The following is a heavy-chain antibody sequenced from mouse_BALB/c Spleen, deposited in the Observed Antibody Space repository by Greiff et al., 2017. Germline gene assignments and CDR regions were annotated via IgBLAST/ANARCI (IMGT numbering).Heavy chain of an antibody. CDR1: GYTFTSYW. CDR3: ARGEWSLDY. CDR2: INPSTGYT. J-gene: IGHJ4*01. V-gene: IGHV1-7*01. D-gene: IGHD1-3*01. Sequence: VQLMESGAELAKPGASVKMSCKASGYTFTSYWMHWVKQRPGQGLEWIGYINPSTGYTEYNQKYKGKATLTADKSSNTAYMQLSSLTSEDSAVYFCARGEWSLDYWGQGTSVTVSS.